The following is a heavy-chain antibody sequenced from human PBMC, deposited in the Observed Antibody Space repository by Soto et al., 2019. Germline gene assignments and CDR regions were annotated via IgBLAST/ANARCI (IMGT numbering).Heavy chain of an antibody. Sequence: EVQLVESGGGLVKPGGSLRLSCAASGFTFSSYSMNWVRQAPGKGLEWVSSINYSSGYIYYADSVKGRFTISRDNAKNSLYLQMNSLRAEDTAVYYCARDLRPMVRGDPFDYWGQGTLVTVSS. J-gene: IGHJ4*02. CDR2: INYSSGYI. CDR1: GFTFSSYS. CDR3: ARDLRPMVRGDPFDY. D-gene: IGHD3-10*01. V-gene: IGHV3-21*01.